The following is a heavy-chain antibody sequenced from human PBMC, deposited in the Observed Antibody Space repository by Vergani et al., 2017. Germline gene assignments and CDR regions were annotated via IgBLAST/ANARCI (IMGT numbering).Heavy chain of an antibody. V-gene: IGHV4-34*01. J-gene: IGHJ4*02. CDR2: INHSGST. CDR1: GGSFSGYY. CDR3: ARFAWDTAMDSFDY. Sequence: QVQLQQWGAGLLKPSETLSLTCAVYGGSFSGYYWSWIRQPPGKGLEWIGEINHSGSTNYNPSLKSRVTISVDTSKNQFSLKLSSVTAADTAVYYCARFAWDTAMDSFDYWGQGTLVTVSS. D-gene: IGHD5-18*01.